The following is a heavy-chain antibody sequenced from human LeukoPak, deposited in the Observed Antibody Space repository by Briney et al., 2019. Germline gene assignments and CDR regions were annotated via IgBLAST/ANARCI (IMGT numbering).Heavy chain of an antibody. D-gene: IGHD3-10*01. J-gene: IGHJ4*02. V-gene: IGHV3-21*01. CDR3: ASVRVAGTGY. Sequence: GGSLRLSCAASGFTFSSYSMNWVRQAPGKGLEWVSSISSSSSYIYYADSVKGRFPISRDNAKNSLYLQMNSLRAEDTAVYYCASVRVAGTGYWGQGTLVTVSS. CDR1: GFTFSSYS. CDR2: ISSSSSYI.